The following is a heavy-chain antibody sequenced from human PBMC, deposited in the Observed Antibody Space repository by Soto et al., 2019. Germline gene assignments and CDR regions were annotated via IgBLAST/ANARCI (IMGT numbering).Heavy chain of an antibody. CDR2: FDPEDGET. V-gene: IGHV1-24*01. J-gene: IGHJ6*03. CDR3: ARSLGSGSYYYYYMDV. D-gene: IGHD3-10*01. CDR1: GYTLTELS. Sequence: ASVKVSCKVSGYTLTELSMHWVRQAPGKGLEWMGGFDPEDGETIYAQKFRGRVTMTEDTSTSTAYMELRSLRSDDTAVYYCARSLGSGSYYYYYMDVWGKGTTVTVSS.